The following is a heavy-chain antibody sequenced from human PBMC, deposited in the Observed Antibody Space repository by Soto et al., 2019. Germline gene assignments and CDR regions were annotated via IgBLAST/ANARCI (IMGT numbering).Heavy chain of an antibody. Sequence: VQLVQSGAEVKEPGASVKVSCQASGYTFTGHVIHWVRKAPGQGLEWMGSINPNSGLRISAERFRGRVTMTRDTSTTTVYMDLTSLTFDDTAVYYCARESYSHEGFDLWGQGKTVTVSS. CDR1: GYTFTGHV. CDR3: ARESYSHEGFDL. V-gene: IGHV1-2*02. D-gene: IGHD3-10*01. CDR2: INPNSGLR. J-gene: IGHJ3*01.